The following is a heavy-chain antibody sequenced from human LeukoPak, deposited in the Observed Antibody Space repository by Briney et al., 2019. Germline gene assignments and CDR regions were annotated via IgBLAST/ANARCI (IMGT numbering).Heavy chain of an antibody. Sequence: SETLSLTCTVSGGSISSSNYYWIWIRQPPGKGLEWIGSIYYSGSTFYNPSLKSRVTISVDTSKNQFSLKLSSVTAADTAVYYCARGSPMATLDYWGQGTLVTVSS. V-gene: IGHV4-39*07. CDR3: ARGSPMATLDY. D-gene: IGHD3-10*01. J-gene: IGHJ4*02. CDR1: GGSISSSNYY. CDR2: IYYSGST.